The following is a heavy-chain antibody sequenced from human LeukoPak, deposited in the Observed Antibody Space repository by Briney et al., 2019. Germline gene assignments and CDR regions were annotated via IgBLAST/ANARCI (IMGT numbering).Heavy chain of an antibody. V-gene: IGHV4-34*08. CDR1: GFTFSSYS. CDR3: ATSTDYGGNPTTPNWFDP. CDR2: INHSGST. J-gene: IGHJ5*02. Sequence: GSLRLSCAASGFTFSSYSMNWIRQPPGKGLEWIGEINHSGSTNYNPSLKSRVTISVDTSKNQFSLKLSSVTAADTAVYYCATSTDYGGNPTTPNWFDPWGQGTLVTVSS. D-gene: IGHD4-23*01.